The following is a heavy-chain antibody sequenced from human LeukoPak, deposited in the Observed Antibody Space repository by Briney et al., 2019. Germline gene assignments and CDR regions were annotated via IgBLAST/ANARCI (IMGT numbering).Heavy chain of an antibody. CDR1: GYIFISYY. V-gene: IGHV1-46*01. D-gene: IGHD5-24*01. J-gene: IGHJ4*02. Sequence: ASVKVSCKASGYIFISYYIHWVRQAPGQGLEWMGVISSSDGSTNYAQKFQGRVTMTRDTSTTTVYLELSGLRSEDTAVYYCASDVAREFDYWGQGTLVTVSS. CDR3: ASDVAREFDY. CDR2: ISSSDGST.